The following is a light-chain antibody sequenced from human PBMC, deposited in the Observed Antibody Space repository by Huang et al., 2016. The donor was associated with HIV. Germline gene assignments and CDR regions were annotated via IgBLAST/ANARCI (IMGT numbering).Light chain of an antibody. CDR3: QHYHNWPPT. CDR1: QSVSSN. V-gene: IGKV3-15*01. Sequence: EIVVTQSPATLSVSPGERATLSCRGSQSVSSNLAWYQQKPGQAPSLLIIGASTRATGIPARFSGSGSGTEFTLTISSLQSEDFAVYYCQHYHNWPPTFGQGTKVEIK. J-gene: IGKJ1*01. CDR2: GAS.